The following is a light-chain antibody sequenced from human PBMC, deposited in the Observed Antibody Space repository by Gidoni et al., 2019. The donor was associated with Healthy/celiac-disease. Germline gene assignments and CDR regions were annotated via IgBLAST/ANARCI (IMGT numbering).Light chain of an antibody. CDR2: KAS. Sequence: DIQMTQSPSTLSASVGDRVTITCRASQSISSWLAWYQQKTGKAPKLLIYKASSLESGVPSRFSGSVSGTEFTLTISSLQPDDFATYYCQQYNSYLFGQGTKVEIK. CDR1: QSISSW. J-gene: IGKJ1*01. V-gene: IGKV1-5*03. CDR3: QQYNSYL.